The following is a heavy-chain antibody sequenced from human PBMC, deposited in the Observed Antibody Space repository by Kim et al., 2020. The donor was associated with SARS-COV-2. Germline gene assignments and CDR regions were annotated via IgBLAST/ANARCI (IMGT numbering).Heavy chain of an antibody. CDR1: GFTFSSYE. V-gene: IGHV3-48*03. CDR2: ISSSGSTI. J-gene: IGHJ4*02. D-gene: IGHD6-19*01. CDR3: ARDLGSGWFTYFDY. Sequence: GGSLRLSCAASGFTFSSYEMNWVRQAPGKGLEWVSYISSSGSTIYYADSVKGRFTISRDNAKNSLYLQMNSLRAEDTAVYYCARDLGSGWFTYFDYWGQGTLVTVSS.